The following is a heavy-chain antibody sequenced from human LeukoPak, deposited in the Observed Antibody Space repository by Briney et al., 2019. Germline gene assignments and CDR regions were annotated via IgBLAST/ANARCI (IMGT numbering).Heavy chain of an antibody. Sequence: KSSETLSLTCAVYGGSFSGYYWSWIRQPPGKGLEWIGEINHSGSTNYNPSLKSRVTISVDTSKNQFSLKLSSVTAADTAVYYCARGGLRVSSGWYGAIDYWGQGTLVTVSS. V-gene: IGHV4-34*01. CDR3: ARGGLRVSSGWYGAIDY. CDR2: INHSGST. CDR1: GGSFSGYY. J-gene: IGHJ4*02. D-gene: IGHD6-19*01.